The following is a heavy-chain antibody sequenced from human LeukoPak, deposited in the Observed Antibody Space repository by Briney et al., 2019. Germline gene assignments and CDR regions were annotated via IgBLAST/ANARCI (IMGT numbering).Heavy chain of an antibody. D-gene: IGHD1-26*01. CDR2: IAFDGINN. CDR1: GFTFNNYA. Sequence: GGSLRLSCAASGFTFNNYAMHWVRQAPGKGLEWVATIAFDGINNFYTGSVKGRFTISRDNSKSTLYLQMNSLRPEDSAVYYCARATGGSYYDADYYYGLDVWGQGTTVTVS. J-gene: IGHJ6*02. CDR3: ARATGGSYYDADYYYGLDV. V-gene: IGHV3-30*04.